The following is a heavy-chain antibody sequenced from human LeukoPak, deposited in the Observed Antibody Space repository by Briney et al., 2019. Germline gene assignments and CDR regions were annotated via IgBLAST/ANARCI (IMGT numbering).Heavy chain of an antibody. CDR3: ARDQDWNDRGGLDY. CDR2: ISTSSSYI. Sequence: GGSLRLSCAASGFTFSTYSMNWVRQAPGKVLEWVSFISTSSSYIYYADSVKGRFTISRDNSKNSLYLQMNSLRAEDTAVYYCARDQDWNDRGGLDYWGQGTLVIVSS. D-gene: IGHD1-1*01. V-gene: IGHV3-21*01. CDR1: GFTFSTYS. J-gene: IGHJ4*02.